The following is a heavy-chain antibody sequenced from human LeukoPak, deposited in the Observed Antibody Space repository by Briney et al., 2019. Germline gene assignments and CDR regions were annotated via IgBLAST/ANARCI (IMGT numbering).Heavy chain of an antibody. CDR3: AREVGDLKYYFDY. CDR1: GYTFTGYY. Sequence: ASVKVSCKASGYTFTGYYMHWVRQAPGQGPEWMGWINPNSGGTNFAQKFQGRVTMTRDTSISTAYMELSGLRSDDTAVYYCAREVGDLKYYFDYWGQGTLVTVSS. J-gene: IGHJ4*02. CDR2: INPNSGGT. V-gene: IGHV1-2*02. D-gene: IGHD2-21*02.